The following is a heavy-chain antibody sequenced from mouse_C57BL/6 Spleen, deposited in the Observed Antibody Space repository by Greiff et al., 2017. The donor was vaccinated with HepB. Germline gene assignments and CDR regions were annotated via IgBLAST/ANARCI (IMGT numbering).Heavy chain of an antibody. J-gene: IGHJ2*01. Sequence: EVMLVESGGGLVKPGGSLKLSCAASGFTFSSYTMSWVRQTPEKRLEWVATISGGGGNTYYPDSVKGRFTISRDNAKNTLYLQMSSLRSEDTALYYCARRYYYGSSWDYWGQGTTLTVSS. CDR2: ISGGGGNT. CDR3: ARRYYYGSSWDY. D-gene: IGHD1-1*01. V-gene: IGHV5-9*01. CDR1: GFTFSSYT.